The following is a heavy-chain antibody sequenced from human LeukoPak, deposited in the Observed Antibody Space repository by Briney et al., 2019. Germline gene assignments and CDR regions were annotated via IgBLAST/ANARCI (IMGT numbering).Heavy chain of an antibody. CDR1: GGSLCSYY. CDR3: ARCKAGTWWFDA. V-gene: IGHV4-59*01. Sequence: PSETLSLTCTVSGGSLCSYYWSWIRQPAGKGLEWMGDIYYSGSTNYNPSPKSRVTISVDSSKNQCSREPSSVTAADTAVYYCARCKAGTWWFDAWGQGTLVTVSS. J-gene: IGHJ5*02. CDR2: IYYSGST. D-gene: IGHD6-19*01.